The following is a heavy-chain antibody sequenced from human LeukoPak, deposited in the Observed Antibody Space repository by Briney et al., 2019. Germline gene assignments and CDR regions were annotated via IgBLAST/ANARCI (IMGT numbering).Heavy chain of an antibody. CDR3: ARGPRTMARGVIDYFDY. D-gene: IGHD3-10*01. J-gene: IGHJ4*02. Sequence: SETLSLTCTVSGGSISSSSYYWGWIRQPPGKGLEWIGSIYYSGSTYYNPSLKSRVTISVDTSKNQFSLKLSSVTAADTAVYYCARGPRTMARGVIDYFDYWGQGTLVTVSS. V-gene: IGHV4-39*07. CDR2: IYYSGST. CDR1: GGSISSSSYY.